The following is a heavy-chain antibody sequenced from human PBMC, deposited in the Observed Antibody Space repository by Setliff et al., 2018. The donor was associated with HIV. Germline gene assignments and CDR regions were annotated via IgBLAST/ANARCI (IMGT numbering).Heavy chain of an antibody. D-gene: IGHD2-21*01. V-gene: IGHV3-7*01. Sequence: GGSLRLSCAASGFMFGVDWMSWVRQTPGRGLEWVASVTPDGGDKYYANSMRGRFTISRDNGKNAVYLQMNSLTAEDTALYYCLRDLARVIAHWGQGTLVTVSS. J-gene: IGHJ4*02. CDR3: LRDLARVIAH. CDR1: GFMFGVDW. CDR2: VTPDGGDK.